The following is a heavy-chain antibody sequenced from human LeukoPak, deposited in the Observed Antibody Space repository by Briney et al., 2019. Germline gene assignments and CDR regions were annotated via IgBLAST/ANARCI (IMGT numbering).Heavy chain of an antibody. CDR3: AKGKDSVAGATNAY. J-gene: IGHJ4*02. Sequence: GGSLRLSCAVYGFTFSSYSMSWVRQAPGKGLEWVSSISSSGTYKYYADSVKGRFTISRDNAKNSLYLQMNSLRAEDTAVYYCAKGKDSVAGATNAYWGQGTLVTVSS. D-gene: IGHD6-19*01. CDR1: GFTFSSYS. CDR2: ISSSGTYK. V-gene: IGHV3-21*01.